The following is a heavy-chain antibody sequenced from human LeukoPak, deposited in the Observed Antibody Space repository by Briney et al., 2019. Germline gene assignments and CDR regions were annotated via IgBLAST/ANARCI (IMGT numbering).Heavy chain of an antibody. J-gene: IGHJ6*02. CDR3: ARDQPVRIAAAGSKNSYYYYGMDV. CDR2: ISAYNGNT. V-gene: IGHV1-18*01. Sequence: GASVKVSCKASGYTFTSYGISWVRQAPGQGLEWMGCISAYNGNTNYAQKLQGRVTMTTDTSTSTAYMELRSLRSDDTAVYYCARDQPVRIAAAGSKNSYYYYGMDVWGQGTTVTVSS. D-gene: IGHD6-13*01. CDR1: GYTFTSYG.